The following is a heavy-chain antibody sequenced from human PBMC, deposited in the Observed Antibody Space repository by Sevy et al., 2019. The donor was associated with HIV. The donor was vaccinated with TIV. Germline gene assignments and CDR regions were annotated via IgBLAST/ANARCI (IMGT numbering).Heavy chain of an antibody. J-gene: IGHJ5*02. CDR2: IYYSVST. V-gene: IGHV4-59*08. CDR3: ARHGKEDWFDP. CDR1: GGSISSYY. Sequence: SETLSLTCTVSGGSISSYYWSWIRQPPGKGLEWIGYIYYSVSTNYNPSLTSRVTISVDTSKNQFALKLSSVTAADTAVYYCARHGKEDWFDPWGQGTLVTVSS. D-gene: IGHD1-26*01.